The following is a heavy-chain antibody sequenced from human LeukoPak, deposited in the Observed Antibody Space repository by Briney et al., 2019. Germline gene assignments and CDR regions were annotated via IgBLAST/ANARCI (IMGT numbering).Heavy chain of an antibody. V-gene: IGHV4-4*07. CDR2: IYSSGST. J-gene: IGHJ4*02. CDR1: GGSISDDY. CDR3: ARITATAMVNAFDY. D-gene: IGHD5-18*01. Sequence: PSETLSLTCTVSGGSISDDYWSWIRQPAGKGLEYLGRIYSSGSTDYNPSLKSRVTMSVDTSKNQISLKVKSVTAADTAVYYCARITATAMVNAFDYWGQGMLVTVSS.